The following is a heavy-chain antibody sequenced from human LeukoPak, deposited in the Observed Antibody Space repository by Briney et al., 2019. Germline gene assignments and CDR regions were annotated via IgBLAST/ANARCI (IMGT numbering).Heavy chain of an antibody. V-gene: IGHV3-43*02. D-gene: IGHD2-21*02. CDR2: ISGGGSGT. CDR3: VKDRFGGGDLGLTGGMDV. J-gene: IGHJ6*02. CDR1: GFIFEDFA. Sequence: HTGGSLRLSCAASGFIFEDFAMHWVRQTAGKGLEWVSLISGGGSGTYYGDSVKGRFTISRDNNKNSLFLQMNSLTTDDTALYYCVKDRFGGGDLGLTGGMDVWGQGTTVTVSS.